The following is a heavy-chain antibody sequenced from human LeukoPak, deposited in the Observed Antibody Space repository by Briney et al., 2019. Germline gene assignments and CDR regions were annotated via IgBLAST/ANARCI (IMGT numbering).Heavy chain of an antibody. J-gene: IGHJ5*02. Sequence: SETLSLTCTVSGGSISGYFWSWIRQPAGKGLEWIGRIYTSGSTNYNPSLKSRVTISVDTSKNQFSLKLSSVTAADTAVYYCARDQVYYYGSGSYNWFDPWGQGTLVTVSS. V-gene: IGHV4-4*07. CDR2: IYTSGST. CDR3: ARDQVYYYGSGSYNWFDP. CDR1: GGSISGYF. D-gene: IGHD3-10*01.